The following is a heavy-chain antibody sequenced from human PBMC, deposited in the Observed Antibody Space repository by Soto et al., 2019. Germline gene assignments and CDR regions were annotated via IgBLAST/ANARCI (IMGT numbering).Heavy chain of an antibody. D-gene: IGHD3-10*01. CDR1: GGSISRRDYY. CDR2: IYYNGAT. CDR3: ARDKGGAALKGSGMDV. V-gene: IGHV4-31*03. Sequence: QVLLQESGPGLVKPSQTLSLSCTVSGGSISRRDYYWSWVRQHPENGLEWLGSIYYNGATSYNQSNKSRTTIPPATAMDEFSLKLTSVTAADTAMYYCARDKGGAALKGSGMDVWGHGTTVIVSS. J-gene: IGHJ6*02.